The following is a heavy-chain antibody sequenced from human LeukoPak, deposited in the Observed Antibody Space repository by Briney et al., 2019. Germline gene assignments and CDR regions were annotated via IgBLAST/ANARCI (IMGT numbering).Heavy chain of an antibody. CDR3: AREVKLYGDYAGY. V-gene: IGHV4-39*07. J-gene: IGHJ4*02. CDR2: IYYSGST. Sequence: SETLSLTCTVSGGSISSYYWSWIRQPPGKGLEWIGSIYYSGSTYYNPSLKSRVTISVDTSKNQFSLKLSSVTAADTAVYYCAREVKLYGDYAGYWGQGTLVTVSS. D-gene: IGHD4-17*01. CDR1: GGSISSYY.